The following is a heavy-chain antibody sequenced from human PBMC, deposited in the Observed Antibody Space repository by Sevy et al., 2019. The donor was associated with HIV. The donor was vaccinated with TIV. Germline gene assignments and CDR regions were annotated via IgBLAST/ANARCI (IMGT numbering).Heavy chain of an antibody. CDR2: ILYDGSNE. CDR3: AKGLHYGSGSYYGGTDY. CDR1: GFTFSNYA. V-gene: IGHV3-30*18. Sequence: GGSLRLSCAATGFTFSNYAMHWVRQAPGKGMEWVAVILYDGSNEYYADSVKGRFTISRDNSKNTVYLQMNRLRTEDTAVYYCAKGLHYGSGSYYGGTDYWGQGTLVTVSS. J-gene: IGHJ4*02. D-gene: IGHD3-10*01.